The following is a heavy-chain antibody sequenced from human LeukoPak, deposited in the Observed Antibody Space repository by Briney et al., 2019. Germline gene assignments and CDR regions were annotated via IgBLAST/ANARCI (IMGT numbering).Heavy chain of an antibody. Sequence: KPSETLSLTCAVYGGSFSGYYWSWIRQPPGKGLEWIGEINHSGSTNYNPSLKSRVTISVDTSKNQFSLKLSSVTAADTAVYYCARAVTMIVVDYSWDAFDIWGQGTMVTVSS. D-gene: IGHD3-22*01. CDR1: GGSFSGYY. CDR3: ARAVTMIVVDYSWDAFDI. J-gene: IGHJ3*02. CDR2: INHSGST. V-gene: IGHV4-34*01.